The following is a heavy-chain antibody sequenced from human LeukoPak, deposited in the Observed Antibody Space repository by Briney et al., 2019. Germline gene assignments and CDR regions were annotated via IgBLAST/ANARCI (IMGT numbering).Heavy chain of an antibody. D-gene: IGHD2-21*01. CDR1: GLTSSSYF. CDR3: ASHIGDYYYYYYMDV. J-gene: IGHJ6*03. V-gene: IGHV3-21*01. Sequence: GGSLRFSCAASGLTSSSYFMNWVRQAPGKGLEWVSSISSGSSYIYYADSVKGRFTISRDDARNSLYLQMNSLRAEDTAVYYCASHIGDYYYYYYMDVWGKGTTVTVSS. CDR2: ISSGSSYI.